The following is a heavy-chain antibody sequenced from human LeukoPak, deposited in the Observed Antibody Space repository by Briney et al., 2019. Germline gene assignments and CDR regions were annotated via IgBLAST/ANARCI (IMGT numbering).Heavy chain of an antibody. D-gene: IGHD2-21*02. J-gene: IGHJ3*02. V-gene: IGHV1-46*01. CDR1: GYTFTSYY. CDR2: INPSGGST. Sequence: ASVKVSCKASGYTFTSYYMHWVRQAPGQGLEWMGIINPSGGSTSYAQKFQGRVTMTRDTSTSTVYMELSSLRSEDTAVYYCARDEGAYCGGDCYPGAFDIWGQGTMVTVSS. CDR3: ARDEGAYCGGDCYPGAFDI.